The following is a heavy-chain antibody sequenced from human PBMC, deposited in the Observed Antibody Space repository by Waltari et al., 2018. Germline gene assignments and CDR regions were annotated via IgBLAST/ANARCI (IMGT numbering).Heavy chain of an antibody. V-gene: IGHV4-4*09. CDR1: GDSMRSYY. J-gene: IGHJ4*02. Sequence: QVQLQESGPGLLTPSETLSLTCSVSGDSMRSYYWSWIRQSPEKGMEWIGYIYTTGSTNYNPSLESRVSISLDTSKNQFSLNLYSGIAADTAVYYCARRELDSYGGYYFDYWGQGVLVTV. CDR2: IYTTGST. D-gene: IGHD5-18*01. CDR3: ARRELDSYGGYYFDY.